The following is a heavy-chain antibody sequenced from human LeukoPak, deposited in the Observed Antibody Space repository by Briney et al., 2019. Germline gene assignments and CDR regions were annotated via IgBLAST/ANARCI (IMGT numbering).Heavy chain of an antibody. J-gene: IGHJ4*02. CDR3: ARVRGRDGYFDY. CDR2: IYYSGST. D-gene: IGHD3-10*01. Sequence: PSETLSLTCTVSGGSISSSSYYWGWIRQPPGKGLEWIGSIYYSGSTYYNPSLKSRVTISVDTSKNQFSLKLSSVTAADTAVYYCARVRGRDGYFDYWGQGTPVTVSS. CDR1: GGSISSSSYY. V-gene: IGHV4-39*07.